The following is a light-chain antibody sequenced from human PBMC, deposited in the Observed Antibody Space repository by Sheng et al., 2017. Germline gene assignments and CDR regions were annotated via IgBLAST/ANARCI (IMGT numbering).Light chain of an antibody. CDR2: DNN. V-gene: IGLV1-51*01. CDR3: QSYDSSLSWV. Sequence: QSVLTQPPSVSAAPGQKVTISCSGSSSNIGNNYVSWYQQLPGTAPKLLIYDNNKRPSGIPDRFSGSKSGTSASLAITGLHAEDEADYYCQSYDSSLSWVFGGGTKVTVL. J-gene: IGLJ3*02. CDR1: SSNIGNNY.